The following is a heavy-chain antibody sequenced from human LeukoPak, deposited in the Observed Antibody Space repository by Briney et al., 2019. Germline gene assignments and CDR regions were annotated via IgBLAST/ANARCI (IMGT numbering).Heavy chain of an antibody. J-gene: IGHJ6*02. V-gene: IGHV7-4-1*02. D-gene: IGHD3-3*01. CDR3: ARSGPGITIFGSGYYGMDV. Sequence: ASVNVSCTASGYIFTSYAVNWVRQAPGQGLGGMGWINTNTGNPTYAQGFTGRFVFSLDTSVSTAYLQISSLKAEDTAVYYCARSGPGITIFGSGYYGMDVWGQGTTVTVSS. CDR1: GYIFTSYA. CDR2: INTNTGNP.